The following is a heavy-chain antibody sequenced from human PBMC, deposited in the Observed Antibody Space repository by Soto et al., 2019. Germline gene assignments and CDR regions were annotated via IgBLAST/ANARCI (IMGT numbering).Heavy chain of an antibody. CDR1: GGTFSSYA. J-gene: IGHJ6*02. V-gene: IGHV1-69*06. CDR3: ARDSDSSGYSLYYYYYYGMDV. CDR2: IIPIFGTA. D-gene: IGHD3-22*01. Sequence: SVKVSCKASGGTFSSYAISWVRQAPGQGLEWMGGIIPIFGTANYAQKFQGRVTITADKSTSTAYMELSSLRSEDTAVYYCARDSDSSGYSLYYYYYYGMDVWGQGTTVTVSS.